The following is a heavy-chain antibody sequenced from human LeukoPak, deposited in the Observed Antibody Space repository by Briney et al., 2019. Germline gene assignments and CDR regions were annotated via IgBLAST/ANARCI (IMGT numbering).Heavy chain of an antibody. Sequence: GGSLRLSCEASGFTFGSFAMYWVRQAPGKGLEWIAGIFGSGGSPHYADSVKGRFAISRDNSKNTVYLQINSLRAEDTAVYYCGKTTAGYSSGQKPAWPVDYWGQGTLVTVSS. V-gene: IGHV3-23*01. J-gene: IGHJ4*02. CDR2: IFGSGGSP. CDR3: GKTTAGYSSGQKPAWPVDY. D-gene: IGHD5-18*01. CDR1: GFTFGSFA.